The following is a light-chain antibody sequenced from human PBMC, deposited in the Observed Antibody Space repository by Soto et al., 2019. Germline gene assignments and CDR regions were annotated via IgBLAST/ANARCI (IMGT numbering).Light chain of an antibody. V-gene: IGKV1-5*01. CDR2: DAS. CDR3: QQYETFSGT. J-gene: IGKJ1*01. Sequence: DIQMTQSPSTLSASVGDTVTVTCRASQSVSGWLAWYQQKPGEAPKLLIYDASALARGVPSRFSGSGSGTKFTLTIARLQPDDFATYYCQQYETFSGTFGPGTKVEI. CDR1: QSVSGW.